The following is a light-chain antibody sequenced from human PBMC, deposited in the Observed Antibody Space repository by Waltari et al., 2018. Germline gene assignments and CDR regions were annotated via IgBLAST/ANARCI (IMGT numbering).Light chain of an antibody. CDR1: STAHGLSTL. J-gene: IGLJ2*01. Sequence: QSALTQPAPVFGSPGQSITTSCTRSSTAHGLSTLVPWSQHPPATAPKPLIYACTERPSGISHRFSGSKPGNTASLTISKLQAEDEADYYCFSYADGRSLVFGGGTKLTVL. CDR3: FSYADGRSLV. V-gene: IGLV2-23*01. CDR2: ACT.